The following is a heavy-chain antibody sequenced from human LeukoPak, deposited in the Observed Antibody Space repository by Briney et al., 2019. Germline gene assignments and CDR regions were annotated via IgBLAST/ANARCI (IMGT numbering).Heavy chain of an antibody. J-gene: IGHJ4*02. Sequence: GASVKVSCRASGFTFTSYAISWIRQAPGQGLEWMGGIIPIFGTANYAQKFQGRVTITADESTSTAYMELSSLRSEDTAVYYCARGGYYYDSSGYSHLPDYWGQGTLVTVSA. CDR3: ARGGYYYDSSGYSHLPDY. CDR1: GFTFTSYA. V-gene: IGHV1-69*13. CDR2: IIPIFGTA. D-gene: IGHD3-22*01.